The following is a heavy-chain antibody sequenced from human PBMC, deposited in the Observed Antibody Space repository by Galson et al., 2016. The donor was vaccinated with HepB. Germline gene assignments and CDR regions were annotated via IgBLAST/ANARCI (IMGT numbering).Heavy chain of an antibody. Sequence: SLRLSCAASGFYFGGHSMNWVRQAPGKGLEWVSSISSSSSYIYYADSVKGRFTISRDNAKNSLYLQMNSLRAEDTAVYYCARLVEILVNYYDSSGYSGFDYWGQGTLVTVSS. CDR2: ISSSSSYI. D-gene: IGHD3-22*01. CDR1: GFYFGGHS. CDR3: ARLVEILVNYYDSSGYSGFDY. J-gene: IGHJ4*02. V-gene: IGHV3-21*01.